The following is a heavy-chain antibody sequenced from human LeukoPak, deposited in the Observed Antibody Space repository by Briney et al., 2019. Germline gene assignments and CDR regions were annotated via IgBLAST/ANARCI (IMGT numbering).Heavy chain of an antibody. CDR2: IDTTGNT. J-gene: IGHJ4*02. Sequence: GRSLRLSCAASGFTFSNYDMHWVRQATGKGLEWVSAIDTTGNTYYAGSVKGRFTISRENAKNSLYLQMHSLRAGDTAVYYCARGANGFDYWGQGTLVTVSS. CDR1: GFTFSNYD. CDR3: ARGANGFDY. D-gene: IGHD1-26*01. V-gene: IGHV3-13*01.